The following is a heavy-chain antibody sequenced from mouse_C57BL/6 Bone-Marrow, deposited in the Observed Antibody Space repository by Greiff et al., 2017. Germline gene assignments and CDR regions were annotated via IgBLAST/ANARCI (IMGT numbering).Heavy chain of an antibody. V-gene: IGHV1-64*01. J-gene: IGHJ4*01. D-gene: IGHD2-4*01. Sequence: QVHVKQSGAELVKPGASVKLSCKASGYTFTNYWMPWVKQRPGQGLEWIGMMHPNGGSPDYNEKFKSEATLSVDKSSRTAYMELSSLTSEDSAVYYCARSYDYDDYTMDYWGQGTSVTVSS. CDR1: GYTFTNYW. CDR2: MHPNGGSP. CDR3: ARSYDYDDYTMDY.